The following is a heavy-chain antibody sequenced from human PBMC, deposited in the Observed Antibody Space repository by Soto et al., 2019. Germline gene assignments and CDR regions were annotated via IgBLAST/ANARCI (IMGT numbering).Heavy chain of an antibody. CDR3: AKDIAGSSWYGEEYGMDV. CDR2: ISYDGSNK. J-gene: IGHJ6*02. Sequence: GGSLRLSCAASGFTFSSYGMHWVRQAPGKGLEWVAVISYDGSNKYYADSVKGRFTISRDNSKNTLYLQMNSLRAEDTAVYYCAKDIAGSSWYGEEYGMDVWGQGTTVTVSS. CDR1: GFTFSSYG. D-gene: IGHD6-13*01. V-gene: IGHV3-30*18.